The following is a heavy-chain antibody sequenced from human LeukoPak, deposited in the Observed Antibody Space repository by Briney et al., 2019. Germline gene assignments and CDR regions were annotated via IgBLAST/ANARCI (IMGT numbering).Heavy chain of an antibody. CDR1: GFTFSSHG. CDR3: ARDGGYHSSGPFDY. J-gene: IGHJ4*02. Sequence: GGPLRLSCAASGFTFSSHGMHWVRQAPGKGLGWVSIIWYDGSDEYYADSVKGRFTISRDNSKNTLYLQMNSLRAEDTAVYYCARDGGYHSSGPFDYWGQGTLVTVSS. CDR2: IWYDGSDE. V-gene: IGHV3-33*01. D-gene: IGHD3-22*01.